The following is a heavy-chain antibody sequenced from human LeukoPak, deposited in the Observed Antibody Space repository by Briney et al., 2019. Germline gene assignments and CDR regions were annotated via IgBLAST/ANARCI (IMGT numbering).Heavy chain of an antibody. J-gene: IGHJ2*01. CDR3: ARGSWYFDL. V-gene: IGHV4-39*07. CDR1: GGSISSSSYY. CDR2: LYYSVNT. Sequence: SETLSLTCTVSGGSISSSSYYWGWIRQPPGKGLEWIGSLYYSVNTYYNPSLKSRVTISVDTSKNQFSLKLSSVTAADTAVYYCARGSWYFDLWGRGTLVTVSS.